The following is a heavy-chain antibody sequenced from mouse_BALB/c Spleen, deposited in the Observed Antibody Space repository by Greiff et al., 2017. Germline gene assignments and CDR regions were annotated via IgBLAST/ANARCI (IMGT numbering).Heavy chain of an antibody. V-gene: IGHV14-1*02. CDR2: IDPENGNT. J-gene: IGHJ3*01. CDR3: ARGANPAWFAY. CDR1: GFNIKDYY. Sequence: EVNVVESGAELVRPGALVKLSCKASGFNIKDYYMHWVKQRPEQGLEWIGWIDPENGNTIYDPKFQGKASITADTSSNTAYLQLSSLTSEDTAVYYCARGANPAWFAYWGQGTLVTVSA. D-gene: IGHD3-1*01.